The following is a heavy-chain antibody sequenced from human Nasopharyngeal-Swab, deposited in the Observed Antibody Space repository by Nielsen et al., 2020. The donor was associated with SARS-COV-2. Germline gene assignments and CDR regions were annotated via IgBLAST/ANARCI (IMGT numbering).Heavy chain of an antibody. CDR2: IYYSGST. D-gene: IGHD6-13*01. CDR3: VRGGGSSSWVDY. CDR1: GGSISSYY. V-gene: IGHV4-59*01. Sequence: SETLSLTCTVSGGSISSYYWSWIRQPPGKGLEWIGYIYYSGSTNYNPSLKSRVTISVDTSKNQFSLKLSSVTAAATAVYYCVRGGGSSSWVDYWGQGTLVTVSS. J-gene: IGHJ4*02.